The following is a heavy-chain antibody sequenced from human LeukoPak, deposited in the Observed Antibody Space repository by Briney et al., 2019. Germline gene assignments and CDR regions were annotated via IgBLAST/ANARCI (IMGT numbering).Heavy chain of an antibody. CDR3: ARDVEDTAMVKGTYYYYMDV. Sequence: ASVKVSCKASGYTFTGYYMHWVRQAPGQGLEWMGWINPNSGGTNYAQKFQGRVTMTRDTSISTAYMELSRLRSDDTAVYYCARDVEDTAMVKGTYYYYMDVWGKGTTVTVSS. D-gene: IGHD5-18*01. CDR1: GYTFTGYY. CDR2: INPNSGGT. J-gene: IGHJ6*03. V-gene: IGHV1-2*02.